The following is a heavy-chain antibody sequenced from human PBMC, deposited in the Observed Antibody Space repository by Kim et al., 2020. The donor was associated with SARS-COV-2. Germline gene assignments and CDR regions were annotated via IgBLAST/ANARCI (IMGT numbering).Heavy chain of an antibody. CDR2: ISYDGSNK. Sequence: GGSLRLSCAASGFTFSSYGMHWVRQAPGKGLEWVAVISYDGSNKYYADSVKGRFTISRDNSKNTLYLQMNSLRAEDTAVYYCAKDAGCSGGSCYSLGLDYWGQGTLVTVSS. J-gene: IGHJ4*02. D-gene: IGHD2-15*01. V-gene: IGHV3-30*18. CDR1: GFTFSSYG. CDR3: AKDAGCSGGSCYSLGLDY.